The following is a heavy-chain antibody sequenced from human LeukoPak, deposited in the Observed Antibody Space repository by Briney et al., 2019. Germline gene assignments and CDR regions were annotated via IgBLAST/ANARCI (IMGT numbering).Heavy chain of an antibody. CDR2: INPNSGGT. Sequence: ASVKVSCKASGYTFTSYYMHWVRQAPGQGLEWMGLINPNSGGTNYAQKFQGRVTMTRDTSISTAYMELSRLRSDDTAVYYCARAGIAAAGTLIYYYYMDVWGKGTTVTISS. V-gene: IGHV1-2*06. CDR1: GYTFTSYY. J-gene: IGHJ6*03. D-gene: IGHD6-13*01. CDR3: ARAGIAAAGTLIYYYYMDV.